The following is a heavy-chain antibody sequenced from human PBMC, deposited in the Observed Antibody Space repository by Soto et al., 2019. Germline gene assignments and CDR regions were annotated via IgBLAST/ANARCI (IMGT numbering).Heavy chain of an antibody. CDR3: ANRLRNYYVSGLPFDI. CDR2: IAESGDGT. V-gene: IGHV3-23*01. CDR1: GFTFSSHP. J-gene: IGHJ3*02. Sequence: PVGSLRLSCAASGFTFSSHPMSWVRQAPGKGLEWVSAIAESGDGTAYVDSVKGRSTISRDNFKNTLYLQMNSLRAEDTAVYYCANRLRNYYVSGLPFDIWGQGTMVTVSS. D-gene: IGHD1-26*01.